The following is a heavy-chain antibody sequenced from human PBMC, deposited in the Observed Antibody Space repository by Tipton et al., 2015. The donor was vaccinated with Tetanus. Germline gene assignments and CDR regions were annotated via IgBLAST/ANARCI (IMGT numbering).Heavy chain of an antibody. CDR3: ARDRARGARGWNCFDY. Sequence: TLSLTCTVSGGSISSGGYYWSWIRQHPGKGLEWLGDIYNSGSTYYNPSLKSRVTISVDTSKNQFSLKLNSVTAAGTAVYSCARDRARGARGWNCFDYWGQGSLVTVSS. V-gene: IGHV4-31*03. J-gene: IGHJ4*02. CDR1: GGSISSGGYY. CDR2: IYNSGST. D-gene: IGHD1-26*01.